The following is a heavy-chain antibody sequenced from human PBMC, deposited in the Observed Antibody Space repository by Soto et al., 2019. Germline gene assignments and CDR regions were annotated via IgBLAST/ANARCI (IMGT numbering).Heavy chain of an antibody. V-gene: IGHV4-34*01. D-gene: IGHD2-2*01. CDR1: GGSFSGYY. CDR3: HLSVFGPADAYYFDY. J-gene: IGHJ4*02. CDR2: INHSGST. Sequence: SETLSLTCAVYGGSFSGYYWSWIRQPPGKGLEWIGEINHSGSTNYNPSLKSRVTISVDTSKNQFSLKLSSVTAADTAVYYCHLSVFGPADAYYFDYWGQGTLVTVSS.